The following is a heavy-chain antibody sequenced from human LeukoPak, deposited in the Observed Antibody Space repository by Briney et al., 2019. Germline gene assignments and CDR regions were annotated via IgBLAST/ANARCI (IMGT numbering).Heavy chain of an antibody. CDR3: ATTGVRSPNKMDY. Sequence: ASVKVSCKASGYSFTSYGITWVRQAPGQGLEWMGWISTYNGNTKYIQKLQGRVTMTTDTFTKTVYMELRTLRSDDTAVYYCATTGVRSPNKMDYWGQGTLVTVSS. J-gene: IGHJ4*02. CDR1: GYSFTSYG. CDR2: ISTYNGNT. D-gene: IGHD7-27*01. V-gene: IGHV1-18*01.